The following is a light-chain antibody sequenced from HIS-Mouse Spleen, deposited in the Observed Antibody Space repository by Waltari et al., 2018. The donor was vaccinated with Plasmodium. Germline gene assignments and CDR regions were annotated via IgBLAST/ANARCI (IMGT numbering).Light chain of an antibody. V-gene: IGLV2-23*01. CDR3: CSYAGSSTWV. J-gene: IGLJ3*02. Sequence: QSALTQPASVSGSPGPSITISCTETLRSFGSSNLVPWYQQHPGKAPKLMIYEGSKPPSGVSNRFSGSKSGNTASLTISGLQAEDEADYYCCSYAGSSTWVFGGGTKLTVL. CDR2: EGS. CDR1: LRSFGSSNL.